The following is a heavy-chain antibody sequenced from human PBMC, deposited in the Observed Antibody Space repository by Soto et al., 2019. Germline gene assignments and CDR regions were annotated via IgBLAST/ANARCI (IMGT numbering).Heavy chain of an antibody. Sequence: SETLSLTCTVSGGSISSYYWSWIRQPPGKGLEWIGYIYYSGSTNYNPSLKSRVTISVDTSKNQFSLKLSSVTAADTAVYYCARELGADGSGSLDYWGRGTLVTVSS. CDR1: GGSISSYY. D-gene: IGHD3-10*01. V-gene: IGHV4-59*01. CDR2: IYYSGST. CDR3: ARELGADGSGSLDY. J-gene: IGHJ4*02.